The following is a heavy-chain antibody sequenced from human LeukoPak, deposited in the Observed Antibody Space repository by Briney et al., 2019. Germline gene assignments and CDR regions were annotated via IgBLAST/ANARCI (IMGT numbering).Heavy chain of an antibody. Sequence: PGGSLRLSCAASGFMFSSYWMSWVRQAPGKGLEWVADIKEDGSEKSYVDSVKGRFTISRDNAKNSLYLQMNTLRVEDAGVYYCAKAPVTTCSGTFCYPFDYWGQGTLVTVSS. CDR2: IKEDGSEK. D-gene: IGHD2-15*01. CDR1: GFMFSSYW. J-gene: IGHJ4*02. CDR3: AKAPVTTCSGTFCYPFDY. V-gene: IGHV3-7*03.